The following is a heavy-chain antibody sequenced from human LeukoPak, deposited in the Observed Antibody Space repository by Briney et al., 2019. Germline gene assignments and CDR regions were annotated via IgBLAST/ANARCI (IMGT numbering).Heavy chain of an antibody. Sequence: PGGSLRLSCAASGFTFRSYAIHWVRQAPGKGLELVSHINSVSSSIYYADSVKGRFTMSRDNAKNSLYLQMNSLRAEDTAVYHCARYSSGWSIDYWGQGSLVTVSS. CDR3: ARYSSGWSIDY. CDR2: INSVSSSI. CDR1: GFTFRSYA. V-gene: IGHV3-48*01. J-gene: IGHJ4*02. D-gene: IGHD6-19*01.